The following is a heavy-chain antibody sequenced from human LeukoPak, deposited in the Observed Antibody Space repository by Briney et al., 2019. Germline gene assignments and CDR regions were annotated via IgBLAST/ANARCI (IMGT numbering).Heavy chain of an antibody. CDR3: ARDAYDFWSGYSR. CDR2: SYYSGST. D-gene: IGHD3-3*01. V-gene: IGHV4-39*07. J-gene: IGHJ4*02. CDR1: GGSISSSSYY. Sequence: SETLPLTCTVSGGSISSSSYYWGWIRQPPGKGLEWIGSSYYSGSTYYNPSLKSRVTISVDTSKNQFSLKLSSVTAAETAVYYCARDAYDFWSGYSRWGQGTLVTVSS.